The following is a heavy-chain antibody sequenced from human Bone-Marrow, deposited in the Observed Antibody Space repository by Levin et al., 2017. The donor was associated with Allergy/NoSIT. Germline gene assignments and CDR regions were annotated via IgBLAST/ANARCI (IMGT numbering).Heavy chain of an antibody. J-gene: IGHJ4*02. D-gene: IGHD3-3*01. Sequence: PGGSLRLSCAASGFTFVSYDFHWVRQAPGKGLEWVAVISYDGSTKTYADSVKGRFTISRDDSQNTVFLQMNSLRPEDTAVYYCARGRIYDFWSAYERGYWGQGTQVTVSS. CDR2: ISYDGSTK. V-gene: IGHV3-30*03. CDR3: ARGRIYDFWSAYERGY. CDR1: GFTFVSYD.